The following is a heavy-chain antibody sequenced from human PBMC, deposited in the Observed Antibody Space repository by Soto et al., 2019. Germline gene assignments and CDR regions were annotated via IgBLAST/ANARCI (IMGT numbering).Heavy chain of an antibody. V-gene: IGHV4-4*07. CDR3: ATTTSSWYGGHFDY. CDR2: IYTSGST. CDR1: GGSISSYY. D-gene: IGHD6-13*01. Sequence: SETLSLTCTVSGGSISSYYWSWIRQPAGKGLEWIGRIYTSGSTNYNPSLKSRVTMSVDTSKNQFSLKLNSVTAADTAVYYCATTTSSWYGGHFDYWGQGTLVTVSS. J-gene: IGHJ4*02.